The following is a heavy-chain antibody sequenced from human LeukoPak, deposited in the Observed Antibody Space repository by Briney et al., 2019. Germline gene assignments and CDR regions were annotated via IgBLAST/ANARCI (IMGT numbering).Heavy chain of an antibody. J-gene: IGHJ4*02. V-gene: IGHV1-69*13. CDR3: AAPRTYYYDSSGYFDY. CDR1: GGTFSSYA. CDR2: IIPIFGTA. Sequence: SVKVSCKASGGTFSSYAISWVRQAPGQGLEWMGGIIPIFGTANYAQKFQGRVTITADESTSTAYMELSSLRSEDTAVYYCAAPRTYYYDSSGYFDYWGQGTLATVSP. D-gene: IGHD3-22*01.